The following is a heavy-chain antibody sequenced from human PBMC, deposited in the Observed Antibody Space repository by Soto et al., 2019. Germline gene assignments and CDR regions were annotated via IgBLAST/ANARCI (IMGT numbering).Heavy chain of an antibody. J-gene: IGHJ6*03. Sequence: ASVKVSCKASGYTFTSYDINWVRQATGQGLEWMGWMNPNSGNTGYAQKFQGRVTMTRNTSISTAYMELSSLRSEDTAVYYCARVGTAAGPYYYYYYMDVWGKGTTVTVS. D-gene: IGHD6-13*01. V-gene: IGHV1-8*01. CDR2: MNPNSGNT. CDR3: ARVGTAAGPYYYYYYMDV. CDR1: GYTFTSYD.